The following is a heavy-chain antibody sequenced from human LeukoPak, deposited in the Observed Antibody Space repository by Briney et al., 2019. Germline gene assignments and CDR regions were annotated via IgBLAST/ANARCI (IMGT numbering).Heavy chain of an antibody. D-gene: IGHD3-22*01. CDR2: ISSNGGST. J-gene: IGHJ4*02. Sequence: GGSLRLSCAASGFTFSSYAMHWVRQAPGKGLEYVSAISSNGGSTYYANSVKGRFTISRDNSKNTLYLQMGSLRAEDMAMYYCARADYYDSSGYYQPIDYWGQGTLVTVSS. CDR3: ARADYYDSSGYYQPIDY. CDR1: GFTFSSYA. V-gene: IGHV3-64*01.